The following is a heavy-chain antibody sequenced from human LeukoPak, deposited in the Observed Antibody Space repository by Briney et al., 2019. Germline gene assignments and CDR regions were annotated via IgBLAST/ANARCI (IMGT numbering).Heavy chain of an antibody. CDR2: ISHAGST. Sequence: PSETLSLTCTVSGDSISSSNWWNWVRQPPGKGLDWIGEISHAGSTKYNPSLKNRVTISKDNSKNQFSLKLSSVTAADTAIYYCARNIVGPRQVDYWGQGTLVTVSS. CDR1: GDSISSSNW. CDR3: ARNIVGPRQVDY. J-gene: IGHJ4*02. V-gene: IGHV4-4*02. D-gene: IGHD1-26*01.